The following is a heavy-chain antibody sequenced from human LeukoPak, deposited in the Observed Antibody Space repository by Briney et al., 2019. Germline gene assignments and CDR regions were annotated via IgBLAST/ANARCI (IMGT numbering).Heavy chain of an antibody. V-gene: IGHV1-2*02. CDR2: INPNSGGT. CDR3: ATSSGWKSNIDY. D-gene: IGHD6-19*01. CDR1: GCTFNGYY. Sequence: ASVKVSCKASGCTFNGYYIHWVRQAPGQGLEWMGWINPNSGGTNYAQKFQGRVTMTRDTSISTAYMELSRLRSDDTAVYCATSSGWKSNIDYWGQGTLVTVSS. J-gene: IGHJ4*02.